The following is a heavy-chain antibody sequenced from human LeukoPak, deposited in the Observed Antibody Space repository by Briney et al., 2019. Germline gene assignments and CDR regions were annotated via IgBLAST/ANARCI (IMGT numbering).Heavy chain of an antibody. Sequence: SQTLSLTCTVSGGSISSGDYYWSWIRQPPGKGLEWIGYIYYSGSTYYNPSLKSRVTISIDTSKNQFSLKLSSVTAADTAVYYCASLADYYKGGFYFDYWGQGTLVTVSS. J-gene: IGHJ4*02. CDR1: GGSISSGDYY. CDR2: IYYSGST. V-gene: IGHV4-30-4*01. D-gene: IGHD3-9*01. CDR3: ASLADYYKGGFYFDY.